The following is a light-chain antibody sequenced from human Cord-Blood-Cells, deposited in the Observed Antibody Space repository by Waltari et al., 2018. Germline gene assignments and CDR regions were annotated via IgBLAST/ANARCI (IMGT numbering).Light chain of an antibody. Sequence: EIVLTQSPATLSLSPGERATLSCSASQSVSSYLAWYQQKPDQAARLLIYAASNRATGIPATFSGSVSGTDFTLTISSLEPEDFAVYYCQQRSNWPFTCGPGTKVDIK. V-gene: IGKV3-11*01. J-gene: IGKJ3*01. CDR2: AAS. CDR1: QSVSSY. CDR3: QQRSNWPFT.